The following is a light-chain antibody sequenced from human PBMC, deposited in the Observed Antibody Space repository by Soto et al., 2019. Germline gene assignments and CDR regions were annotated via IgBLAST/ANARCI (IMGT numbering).Light chain of an antibody. Sequence: DIQLTQSPSFLSASVGDRVTISCLASQGISDYLAWYQQKPGKAPKLLIYGASTLQSEVPSRFSGSASGTEFTLTISSLQPEDFATYFCQQFNAYPLTFGGGTKLEIK. J-gene: IGKJ4*01. CDR3: QQFNAYPLT. CDR2: GAS. CDR1: QGISDY. V-gene: IGKV1-9*01.